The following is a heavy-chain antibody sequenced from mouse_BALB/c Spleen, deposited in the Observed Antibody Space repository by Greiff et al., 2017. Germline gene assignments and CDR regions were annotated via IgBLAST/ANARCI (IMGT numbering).Heavy chain of an antibody. V-gene: IGHV1-5*01. D-gene: IGHD1-1*02. CDR2: IYPGNSDT. Sequence: VQLQQSGTVLARPGASVKMSCKASGYSFTSYWMHWVKQRPGQGLEWIGAIYPGNSDTSYNQKFKGKAKLTAVTSASTAYMELSSLTNEDSAVYYCTRPYGPYYFDYWGQGTTLTGSS. CDR3: TRPYGPYYFDY. CDR1: GYSFTSYW. J-gene: IGHJ2*01.